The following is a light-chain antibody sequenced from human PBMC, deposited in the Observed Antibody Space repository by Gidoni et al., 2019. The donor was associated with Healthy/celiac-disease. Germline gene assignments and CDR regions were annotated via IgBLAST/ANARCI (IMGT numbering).Light chain of an antibody. V-gene: IGLV2-14*01. J-gene: IGLJ3*02. CDR2: EFS. Sequence: ALTQPASVPGSPGQSITISCTGTSSDVGGYNYVSWYQQHPGKAPKLMIYEFSNRPSGVSNRFSGSKSGNTASLTISGLQAEDEADYYCSSYTSSSTLEFGGGTKLTVL. CDR1: SSDVGGYNY. CDR3: SSYTSSSTLE.